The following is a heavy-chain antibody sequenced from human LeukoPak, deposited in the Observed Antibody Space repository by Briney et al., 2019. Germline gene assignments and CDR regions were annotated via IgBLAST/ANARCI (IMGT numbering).Heavy chain of an antibody. J-gene: IGHJ4*02. D-gene: IGHD3-10*01. Sequence: PPETLSLTCTVSGYSISSGYYWGWIRQPPGKGLEWIGSIYHSGSTYYNPSLKSRVTISVDTSKNQFSLKLSSVTAADTAVYYCARQGYGSGAYFDYWGQGTLVTVSS. CDR1: GYSISSGYY. CDR2: IYHSGST. V-gene: IGHV4-38-2*02. CDR3: ARQGYGSGAYFDY.